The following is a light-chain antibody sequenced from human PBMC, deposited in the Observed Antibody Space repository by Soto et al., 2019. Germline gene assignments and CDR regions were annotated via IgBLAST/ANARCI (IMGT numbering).Light chain of an antibody. Sequence: QSALTQPASVSASPGQSITISCTGTSSDIGDYDYVSWYQQHPGKAPKLIIYEVVNRPSGVSDRFSGSKSGNTASLTISGLQSEDEADYYCSSYTSSSVVFGGGTKLTVL. J-gene: IGLJ2*01. V-gene: IGLV2-14*01. CDR3: SSYTSSSVV. CDR1: SSDIGDYDY. CDR2: EVV.